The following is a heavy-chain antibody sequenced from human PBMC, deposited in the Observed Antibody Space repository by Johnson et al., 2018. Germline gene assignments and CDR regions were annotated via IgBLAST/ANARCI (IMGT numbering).Heavy chain of an antibody. CDR1: GFTFSRDP. D-gene: IGHD6-19*01. CDR2: IFHDGIKK. V-gene: IGHV3-30-3*01. Sequence: QVQLVQSGGGVVQPGRSLRLSCAASGFTFSRDPLHWVRQSPGKGLEWVAVIFHDGIKKYYADSVKGRLTISRDNSKNTLYLQMNSLRAEDTAMYYCARGYSSGLDAFDIWGQGTMVTVSS. CDR3: ARGYSSGLDAFDI. J-gene: IGHJ3*02.